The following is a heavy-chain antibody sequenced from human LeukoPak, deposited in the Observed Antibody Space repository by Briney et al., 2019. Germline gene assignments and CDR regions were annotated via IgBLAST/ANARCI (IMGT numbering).Heavy chain of an antibody. CDR2: IKQDGSKK. CDR1: GFTLSNSW. V-gene: IGHV3-7*02. J-gene: IGHJ4*02. D-gene: IGHD3-10*01. CDR3: ARSHGGY. Sequence: QPGGSLRLSCVASGFTLSNSWMSWVRQAPGKGLEWVANIKQDGSKKNYVDSVKGRFTISRDNAKNSLYLQMNSLRAEDTAVYYCARSHGGYWGQGMLVTVSS.